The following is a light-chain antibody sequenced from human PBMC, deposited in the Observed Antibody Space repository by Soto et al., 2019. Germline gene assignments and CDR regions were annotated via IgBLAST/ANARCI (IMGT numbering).Light chain of an antibody. V-gene: IGLV2-14*01. CDR1: SSDVGGYNY. J-gene: IGLJ2*01. CDR2: EVS. Sequence: QSALTQPASVSGSPGQSITISCTGTSSDVGGYNYVSWYQQHPGKAPKLLIYEVSHRPSGVSDRFSGSKSGNTASLTISGLLADDEADYYCSSYATTSTLVLFGGGIKVTVL. CDR3: SSYATTSTLVL.